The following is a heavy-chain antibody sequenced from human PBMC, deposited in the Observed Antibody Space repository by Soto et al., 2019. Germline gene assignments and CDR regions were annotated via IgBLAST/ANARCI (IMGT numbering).Heavy chain of an antibody. Sequence: GASVKVSCKASGYTFTSYAMHWVRQAPGQRLEWMGWINAGNGNTKYSQKFQGRVTITRDTSASTAYMELSSLRSEDTAVYYCARDSADGRPLDYWGQGTLVTVSS. CDR2: INAGNGNT. CDR1: GYTFTSYA. V-gene: IGHV1-3*01. CDR3: ARDSADGRPLDY. J-gene: IGHJ4*02.